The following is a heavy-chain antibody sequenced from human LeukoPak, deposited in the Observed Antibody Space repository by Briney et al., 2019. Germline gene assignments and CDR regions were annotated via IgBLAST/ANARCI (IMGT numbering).Heavy chain of an antibody. J-gene: IGHJ5*02. D-gene: IGHD5-18*01. CDR2: ISSSGGTI. CDR3: ASSGYSYGYVGWFDP. CDR1: GFTFSSYE. Sequence: PGGSLRLSCAASGFTFSSYEMNWVRQAPGKGLEWVSYISSSGGTIYYADSVKGRFTTSRDNAKNSLYLQMNSLRAEDTAVYYCASSGYSYGYVGWFDPWGQGTLVTVSS. V-gene: IGHV3-48*03.